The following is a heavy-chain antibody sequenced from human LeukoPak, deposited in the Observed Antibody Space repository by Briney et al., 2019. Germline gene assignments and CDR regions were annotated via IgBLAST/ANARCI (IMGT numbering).Heavy chain of an antibody. CDR2: IYYSGST. CDR3: ARDVRWYSGFDY. Sequence: PSETLSLACTVSGGSISSHYWSWIRRPPGKGLEWIGYIYYSGSTNYNPSLKSRVTISVDTSENQFSLKLSSVTAADTAVYYCARDVRWYSGFDYWGQGTLVTVSS. V-gene: IGHV4-59*11. CDR1: GGSISSHY. J-gene: IGHJ4*02. D-gene: IGHD4-23*01.